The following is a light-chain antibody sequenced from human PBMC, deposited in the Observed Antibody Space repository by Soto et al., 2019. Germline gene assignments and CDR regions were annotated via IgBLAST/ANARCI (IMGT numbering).Light chain of an antibody. V-gene: IGKV3-11*01. Sequence: IVFTHSPATLLLPPGERATLSCRAIQSVSSYLAWYPQKPGQATRLLICDASMWVPGIPDRFSGGGSGTDFTRTISSLEPEEDAVYYSQQYGSCLPWTYG. CDR3: QQYGSCLPWT. J-gene: IGKJ1*01. CDR2: DAS. CDR1: QSVSSY.